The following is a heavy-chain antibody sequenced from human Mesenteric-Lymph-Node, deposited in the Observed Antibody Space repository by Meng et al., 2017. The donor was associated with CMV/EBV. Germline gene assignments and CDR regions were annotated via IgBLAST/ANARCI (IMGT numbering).Heavy chain of an antibody. J-gene: IGHJ6*02. Sequence: ASVKVSCKASGGTFSSYAISWVRQAPGQGLEWMGIINPSGGSTSYAQKFQGRVTMTRDTSTSTVYMELSSLRSEDTAVYYCARGPKLEPTLGYYYYGMDVWGQGTTVTVSS. CDR1: GGTFSSYA. D-gene: IGHD1-1*01. CDR2: INPSGGST. CDR3: ARGPKLEPTLGYYYYGMDV. V-gene: IGHV1-46*01.